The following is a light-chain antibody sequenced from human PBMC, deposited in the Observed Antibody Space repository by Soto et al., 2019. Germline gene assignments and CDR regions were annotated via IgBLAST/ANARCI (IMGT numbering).Light chain of an antibody. J-gene: IGLJ1*01. V-gene: IGLV2-14*01. CDR2: EVS. CDR3: SSYTSDIPR. Sequence: QSALTQPASVSGSPGQSITISCTGTSSDVSWYQQHPGKAPKLMIYEVSNRPSGVSNRFSGSKSGNTASLTISGLQTEDEADYDCSSYTSDIPRIGTGTKVTVL. CDR1: SSDV.